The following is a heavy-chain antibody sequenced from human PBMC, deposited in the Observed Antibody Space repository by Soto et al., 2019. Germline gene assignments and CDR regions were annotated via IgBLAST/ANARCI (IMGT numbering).Heavy chain of an antibody. CDR2: INGGNGNT. Sequence: ASVKVSCKASGNTVPNYAIHWVRQAPXQRLEWMGWINGGNGNTYYSERFQGRVTFTRDTSAGTVYMQLSSLTSEDTAVYYCARDDSGFSGSHYIDYFNYWGQGALVTVS. J-gene: IGHJ4*02. D-gene: IGHD1-26*01. CDR3: ARDDSGFSGSHYIDYFNY. V-gene: IGHV1-3*01. CDR1: GNTVPNYA.